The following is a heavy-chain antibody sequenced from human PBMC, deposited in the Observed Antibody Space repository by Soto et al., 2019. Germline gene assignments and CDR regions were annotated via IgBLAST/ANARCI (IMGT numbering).Heavy chain of an antibody. J-gene: IGHJ5*02. D-gene: IGHD6-19*01. CDR1: GFMFSTYA. V-gene: IGHV3-30-3*01. CDR2: ISYDGSDI. Sequence: QVQLVESGGDVVQPGRSLRLSCAASGFMFSTYAMHWVRQAPGKGLEWVAVISYDGSDIYYGDSGKGRFTISRDNSRNTLYLEKNSLQIEDTAVFSCARDQGRTVTRGDWFDPWGQGTLVTVSS. CDR3: ARDQGRTVTRGDWFDP.